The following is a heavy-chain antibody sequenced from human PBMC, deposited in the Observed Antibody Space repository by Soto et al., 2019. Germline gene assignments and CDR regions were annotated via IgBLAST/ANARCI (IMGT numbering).Heavy chain of an antibody. V-gene: IGHV4-30-2*01. CDR2: IYHSGST. CDR1: GGSISSGGYS. CDR3: ARAGIVGATALDY. D-gene: IGHD1-26*01. J-gene: IGHJ4*02. Sequence: SETLSVTWAVSGGSISSGGYSWSWIRQPPGKGLEWIGYIYHSGSTYYNPSLKSRVTISVDRSKNQFSLKLSSVTAADTAVYYCARAGIVGATALDYWGQGTLVTVSS.